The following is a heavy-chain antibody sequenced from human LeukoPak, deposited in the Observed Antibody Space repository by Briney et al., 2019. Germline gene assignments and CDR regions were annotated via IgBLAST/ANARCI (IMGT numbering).Heavy chain of an antibody. CDR1: GYTFTSYG. V-gene: IGHV1-18*01. Sequence: ASVKVSCKASGYTFTSYGISWVRQAPGQGLEWMGWISGYNGNANYALKLQGRVTMTTDTSTNTAYMELRRLKSDDTAVYYCAREDYNTSGYSRYNFDYWGQGTLVTVSS. CDR3: AREDYNTSGYSRYNFDY. J-gene: IGHJ4*02. D-gene: IGHD3-22*01. CDR2: ISGYNGNA.